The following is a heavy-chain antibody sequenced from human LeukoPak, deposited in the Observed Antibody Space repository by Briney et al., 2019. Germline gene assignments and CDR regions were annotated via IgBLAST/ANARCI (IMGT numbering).Heavy chain of an antibody. CDR3: ARHRLRFLYHFDY. D-gene: IGHD3-3*01. J-gene: IGHJ4*02. Sequence: SETLSLTCTVSGGSISSYYWSWIRQPPGKGLEWIGYIYYSGSTNYNPSLKSRVTISVDTSKNQFSLKLSSVTAADTAVYYCARHRLRFLYHFDYWGQGTLVTVSS. V-gene: IGHV4-59*08. CDR1: GGSISSYY. CDR2: IYYSGST.